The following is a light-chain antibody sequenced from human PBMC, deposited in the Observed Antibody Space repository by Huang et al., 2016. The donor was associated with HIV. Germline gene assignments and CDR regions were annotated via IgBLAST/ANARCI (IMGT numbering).Light chain of an antibody. Sequence: IVMTQSPATLSVSPGERVTVSCRANRSVSRNLAWYQQSTGQAPSLLIYGSTTRAPGIPARFSGSGSGTDFSLTISSLQSEDFALYYCQQYNNWLLSFGGGTRVDI. V-gene: IGKV3-15*01. J-gene: IGKJ4*01. CDR3: QQYNNWLLS. CDR1: RSVSRN. CDR2: GST.